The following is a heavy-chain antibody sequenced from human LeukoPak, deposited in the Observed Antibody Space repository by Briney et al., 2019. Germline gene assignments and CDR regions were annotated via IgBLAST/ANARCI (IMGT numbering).Heavy chain of an antibody. J-gene: IGHJ6*03. Sequence: RASVTVSCKASGYTFTSYDINWVRQAPGQGLEWMGWMNPNSGNTGYAQKFQGRVTITRNTSISTAYMELSSLRSEDTAVYYCARGARQQLVLLYYYYYYMDVWGKGTTVTVSS. D-gene: IGHD6-13*01. CDR3: ARGARQQLVLLYYYYYYMDV. CDR2: MNPNSGNT. V-gene: IGHV1-8*03. CDR1: GYTFTSYD.